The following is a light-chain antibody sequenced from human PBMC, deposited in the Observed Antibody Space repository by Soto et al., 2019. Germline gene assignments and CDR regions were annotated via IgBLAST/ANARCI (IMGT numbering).Light chain of an antibody. CDR2: CAS. Sequence: GLTQAPASMSLSPWERATLSCRASQSVDSCLVWYQQKPGQAPRLLIYCASNRDTGVPARFSGSGSGTDFTLTINSLQPEDSAVYYCQQGGSWPITFGQGTRLEI. V-gene: IGKV3-11*01. CDR1: QSVDSC. CDR3: QQGGSWPIT. J-gene: IGKJ5*01.